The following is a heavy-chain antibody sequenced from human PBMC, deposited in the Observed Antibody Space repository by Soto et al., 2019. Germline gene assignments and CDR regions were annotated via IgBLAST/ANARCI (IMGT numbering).Heavy chain of an antibody. J-gene: IGHJ4*02. CDR1: GYTLTELS. V-gene: IGHV1-24*01. D-gene: IGHD3-3*01. CDR2: FDPEDGET. Sequence: EASVKVSCKVSGYTLTELSMHWVRQAPGKGLEWMGGFDPEDGETIYAQKFQGRVTMTEDTSTDTAYMELSSLRSEDTAVYYCATTRRITIFGVVSNDYWGQGTLVTVSS. CDR3: ATTRRITIFGVVSNDY.